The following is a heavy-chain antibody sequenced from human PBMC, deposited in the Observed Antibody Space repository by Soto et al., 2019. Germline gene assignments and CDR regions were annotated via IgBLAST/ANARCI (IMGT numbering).Heavy chain of an antibody. CDR3: ARGAQRGDCISTSCYGGYYYYGMDV. D-gene: IGHD2-2*01. V-gene: IGHV1-8*01. J-gene: IGHJ6*02. CDR2: MNPNSGNT. Sequence: QVQLVQSGAEVKKPGASVKVSCKASGYTFTSYDINWVRQATGQGLEWMGWMNPNSGNTGYAQKIQCKVNMTRNTTVSTSYMVLSSLRSEDTAVYYWARGAQRGDCISTSCYGGYYYYGMDVWGQGTTVTVSS. CDR1: GYTFTSYD.